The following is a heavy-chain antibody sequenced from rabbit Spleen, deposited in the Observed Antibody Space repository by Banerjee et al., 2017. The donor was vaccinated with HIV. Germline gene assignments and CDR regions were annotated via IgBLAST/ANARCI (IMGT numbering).Heavy chain of an antibody. D-gene: IGHD8-1*01. J-gene: IGHJ4*01. CDR2: IYTGSGST. CDR3: ARDGAGGSYFAL. V-gene: IGHV1S47*01. Sequence: QEQLEESGGGLVQPGGSLQLSCKASGFDFSSYGVSWVRQGPGKGLEWIGCIYTGSGSTWYASWAKGRFTISKSTSLNTVTLQMTSLTAADTATYFCARDGAGGSYFALWGPGTLVTVS. CDR1: GFDFSSYG.